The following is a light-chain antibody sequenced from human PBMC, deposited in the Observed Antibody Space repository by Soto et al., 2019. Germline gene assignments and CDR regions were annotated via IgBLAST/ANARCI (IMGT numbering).Light chain of an antibody. V-gene: IGLV4-69*01. CDR1: SGHSSYA. CDR3: QTWGNGTLV. J-gene: IGLJ2*01. CDR2: LNSDGSH. Sequence: QSVLTQSPSASASLGASVKLTCTLSSGHSSYAIAWHQQQPEKGPRYLMKLNSDGSHSKGDGIPDRFSGSSSGAERYLTISCLQSEDEADYYCQTWGNGTLVFGGGTKLTVL.